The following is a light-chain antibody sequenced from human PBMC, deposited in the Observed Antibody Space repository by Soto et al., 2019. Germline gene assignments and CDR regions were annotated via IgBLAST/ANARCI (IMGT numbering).Light chain of an antibody. CDR1: QTIRSNY. CDR3: QQYGSSPWT. CDR2: GAS. J-gene: IGKJ1*01. Sequence: ETVLTQSPGTLSLSPGERATLPCRASQTIRSNYLLWYQQTPGQAPTLLIYGASNRATGIADRCSGSGSGTDFTLIISRLEPEDFALYYCQQYGSSPWTFGQGTKVEIK. V-gene: IGKV3-20*01.